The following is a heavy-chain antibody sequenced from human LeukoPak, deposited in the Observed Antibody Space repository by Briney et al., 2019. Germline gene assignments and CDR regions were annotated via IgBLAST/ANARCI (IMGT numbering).Heavy chain of an antibody. J-gene: IGHJ5*02. V-gene: IGHV4-4*02. D-gene: IGHD6-19*01. CDR3: ARFLGAVAGTSFGSFDP. Sequence: SGTLSLTCAVSGGSISSSNWWSWVRQPPGKGLEWIGGIYHSGSTNYNPSLKSRVTISVDKSKNQFSLKLSSVTAADTAVYYCARFLGAVAGTSFGSFDPWGQGTLVTVSS. CDR1: GGSISSSNW. CDR2: IYHSGST.